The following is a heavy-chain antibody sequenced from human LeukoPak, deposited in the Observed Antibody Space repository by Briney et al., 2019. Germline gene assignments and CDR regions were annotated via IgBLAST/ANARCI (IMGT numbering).Heavy chain of an antibody. CDR3: ARDRGRFWSGGDAFDI. D-gene: IGHD3-3*01. CDR1: GGSISSHY. CDR2: IYYSGGT. V-gene: IGHV4-59*11. Sequence: SETLSLICTVSGGSISSHYWSWIRQPPGKGLEWIGYIYYSGGTNYNPSLKSRVTISVDTSKNQFSLKLSSVTAADTAVYYCARDRGRFWSGGDAFDIWGQGTMVTVSS. J-gene: IGHJ3*02.